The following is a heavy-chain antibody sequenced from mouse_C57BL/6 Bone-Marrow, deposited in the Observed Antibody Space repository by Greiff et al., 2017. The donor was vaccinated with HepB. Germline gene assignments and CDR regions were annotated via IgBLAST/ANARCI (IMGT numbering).Heavy chain of an antibody. CDR3: ARDQGPYYYGSSLV. D-gene: IGHD1-1*01. Sequence: EVQGVESGGGLVKPGGSLKLSCAASGFTFSSYAMSWVRQTPEKRLEWVATISDGGSYTYYPDNVKGRFTITRDNAKNNLYLQMSHLTSEDTAMYYCARDQGPYYYGSSLVWGRGTTFTVSS. J-gene: IGHJ1*03. V-gene: IGHV5-4*01. CDR1: GFTFSSYA. CDR2: ISDGGSYT.